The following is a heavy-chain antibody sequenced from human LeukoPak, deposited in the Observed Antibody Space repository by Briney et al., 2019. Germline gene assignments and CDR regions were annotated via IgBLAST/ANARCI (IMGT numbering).Heavy chain of an antibody. V-gene: IGHV4-59*08. CDR2: INQSGST. J-gene: IGHJ4*02. CDR1: GGSTSRYY. CDR3: ARLPGIAAV. Sequence: SETLFLTCTVSGGSTSRYYWSWIRQPPGKRLEWLGYINQSGSTTYNPSLKSRLTMSVDTSKNQISLNLISLTAADTAVYYCARLPGIAAVWGQGTLVTVSS. D-gene: IGHD6-13*01.